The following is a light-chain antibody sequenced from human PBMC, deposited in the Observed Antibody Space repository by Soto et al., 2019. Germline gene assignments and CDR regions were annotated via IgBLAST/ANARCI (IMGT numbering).Light chain of an antibody. Sequence: DIQMTQSPSSVSASVGDRVTITCRASQGISNWLGWYQQQPGKAPKLLIYGASSLQSGVPSRFSGGGSGTHFTLIISSLQPEDFATYYCQQTNTFLPLPFGGGTKVEI. CDR2: GAS. J-gene: IGKJ4*01. V-gene: IGKV1-12*01. CDR1: QGISNW. CDR3: QQTNTFLPLP.